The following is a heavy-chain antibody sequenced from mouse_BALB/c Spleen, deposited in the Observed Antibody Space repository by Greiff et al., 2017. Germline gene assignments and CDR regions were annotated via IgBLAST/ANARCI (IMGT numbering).Heavy chain of an antibody. J-gene: IGHJ2*01. Sequence: DVMLVESGGGLVKPGGSLKLSCAASGFTFSDYYMYWVRQTPEKRLEWVATISDGGSYTYYPDSVKGRFTISRDNAKNNLYLQMSSLKSEDTAMYYCARDFLYGIFDYWGQGTTLTVSS. CDR2: ISDGGSYT. CDR3: ARDFLYGIFDY. V-gene: IGHV5-4*02. CDR1: GFTFSDYY. D-gene: IGHD1-1*01.